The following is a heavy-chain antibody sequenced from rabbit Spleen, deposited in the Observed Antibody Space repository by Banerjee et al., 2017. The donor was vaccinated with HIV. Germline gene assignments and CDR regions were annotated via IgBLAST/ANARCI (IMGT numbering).Heavy chain of an antibody. J-gene: IGHJ4*01. CDR3: ARSINWANRALNL. CDR2: INTVTGKS. D-gene: IGHD1-1*01. V-gene: IGHV1S45*01. Sequence: EQLEESGGGLVKPEGSLTLTCKASGVSFSDKDVMCWVRQAPGKGLEWIACINTVTGKSVYASWAKGRFIMSRASSTTVTLQMTSLTAADTATYFCARSINWANRALNLWGPGTLVTVS. CDR1: GVSFSDKDV.